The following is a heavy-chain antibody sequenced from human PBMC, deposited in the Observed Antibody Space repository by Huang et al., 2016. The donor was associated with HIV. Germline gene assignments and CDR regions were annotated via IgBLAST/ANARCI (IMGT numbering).Heavy chain of an antibody. V-gene: IGHV5-51*01. CDR1: GYSFAKYW. CDR2: IYADDSDT. D-gene: IGHD5-18*01. Sequence: EEQLVQSGAEVKKPGESLKISCEGSGYSFAKYWVGWVRQMPGKGLEWWGIIYADDSDTRYSPSFQGQVSIAADKDISTAYLQWSSLKASDTAMYYCARLDTARNYYYDGLDVWGQGTSVIVSS. CDR3: ARLDTARNYYYDGLDV. J-gene: IGHJ6*02.